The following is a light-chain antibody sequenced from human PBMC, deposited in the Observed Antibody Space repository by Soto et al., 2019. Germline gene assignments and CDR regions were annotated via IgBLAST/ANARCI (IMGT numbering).Light chain of an antibody. CDR1: QSVSSNY. CDR2: GAS. J-gene: IGKJ5*01. CDR3: QQYGRSPPIT. V-gene: IGKV3-20*01. Sequence: EIVLTQSPGTLSLSPGERATLSCRASQSVSSNYLAWYQQKPGQAPRLLIYGASSRATGIPDRFSGSGSGTDFTLTISRLEPEDFAVYYCQQYGRSPPITFGQGTRLEIQ.